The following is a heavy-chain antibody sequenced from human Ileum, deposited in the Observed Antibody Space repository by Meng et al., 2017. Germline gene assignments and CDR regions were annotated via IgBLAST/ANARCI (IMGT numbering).Heavy chain of an antibody. Sequence: EVQLMESGGGLVQPGGSLRLSCAASGFTFSSYWIHWVRQAPGQGLVWVSRINADGSTIDYADSVKGRFTISRDNAKNTLYLQMNNLRAEDTAVYYCATAGAYRFDYWGQGTLVTVSS. CDR2: INADGSTI. J-gene: IGHJ4*02. V-gene: IGHV3-74*01. CDR1: GFTFSSYW. CDR3: ATAGAYRFDY. D-gene: IGHD3-16*02.